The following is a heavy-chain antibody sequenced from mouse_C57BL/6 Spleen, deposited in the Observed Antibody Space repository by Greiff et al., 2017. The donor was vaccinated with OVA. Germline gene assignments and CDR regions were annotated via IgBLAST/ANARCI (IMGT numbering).Heavy chain of an antibody. J-gene: IGHJ4*01. V-gene: IGHV5-4*03. Sequence: EVKLVESGGGLVKPGGSLKLSCAASGFTFSSYAMSWVRQTPEKRLEWVATISDGGSYTYYPDNVKGRFTISRDNAKNNLYLQMSQLKSEDTAMYDCARANYYGSSYYAMDYWGQGTSVTGSS. CDR3: ARANYYGSSYYAMDY. D-gene: IGHD1-1*01. CDR2: ISDGGSYT. CDR1: GFTFSSYA.